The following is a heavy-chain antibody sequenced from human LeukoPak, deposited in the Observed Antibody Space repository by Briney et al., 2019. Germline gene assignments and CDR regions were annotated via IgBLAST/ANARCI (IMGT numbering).Heavy chain of an antibody. V-gene: IGHV3-33*01. CDR1: GFIFSSYG. CDR2: IWYDASNE. J-gene: IGHJ4*02. Sequence: PAGSLRLSCAASGFIFSSYGMHWVRQAPGQGLEWVAVIWYDASNEYYADSVKGRFTISRDNSKNTLYLQMNSLRAEDTAVYYCARDTGPTIIGFDYWGQGTLVTVSS. D-gene: IGHD1-14*01. CDR3: ARDTGPTIIGFDY.